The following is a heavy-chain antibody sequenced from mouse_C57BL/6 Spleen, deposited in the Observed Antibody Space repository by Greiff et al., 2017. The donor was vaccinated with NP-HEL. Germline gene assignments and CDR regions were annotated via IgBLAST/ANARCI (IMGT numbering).Heavy chain of an antibody. CDR2: IYPSDSET. D-gene: IGHD2-4*01. V-gene: IGHV1-61*01. J-gene: IGHJ4*01. CDR3: ARKNYDDDVYYAMDY. CDR1: GYTFTSYW. Sequence: QVQLQQPGAELVRPGSSVKLSCKASGYTFTSYWMDWVKQRPGQGLEWIGNIYPSDSETHYNQKFKDKATLTVDKSFSTAYMQLSSLTSEDSAVYYCARKNYDDDVYYAMDYWGQGTSVTVSS.